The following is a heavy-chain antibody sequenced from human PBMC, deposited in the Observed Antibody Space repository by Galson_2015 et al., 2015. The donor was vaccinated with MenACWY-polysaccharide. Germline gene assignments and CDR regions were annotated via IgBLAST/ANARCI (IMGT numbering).Heavy chain of an antibody. J-gene: IGHJ4*02. Sequence: SLRLSCAASGFTVSSNYMSWVRQAPGKGLEWVSIIYSGGSTYYADSVKGRFTISRDKSKNTLYLQMSSLRAEDTAVYYCARDQNDYRHFGYWGQGTLVTVSS. CDR3: ARDQNDYRHFGY. D-gene: IGHD4-11*01. V-gene: IGHV3-66*02. CDR1: GFTVSSNY. CDR2: IYSGGST.